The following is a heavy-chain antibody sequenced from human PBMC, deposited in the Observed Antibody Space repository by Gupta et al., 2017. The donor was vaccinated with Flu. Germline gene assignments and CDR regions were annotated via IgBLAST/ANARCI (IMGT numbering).Heavy chain of an antibody. V-gene: IGHV3-23*01. J-gene: IGHJ4*02. D-gene: IGHD4-17*01. CDR3: AKVGRDNGEYFYFDV. CDR1: GFTYRVFA. CDR2: ISGSGGRT. Sequence: EVLLLDSGGGLVQPGGSLRLSCAASGFTYRVFAMNWVRQAPGKGLDGVSSISGSGGRTYYADSGKGRFTISRDNAKNTLYLQMKRLRVEETAVYYCAKVGRDNGEYFYFDVGGQGTLVTVYS.